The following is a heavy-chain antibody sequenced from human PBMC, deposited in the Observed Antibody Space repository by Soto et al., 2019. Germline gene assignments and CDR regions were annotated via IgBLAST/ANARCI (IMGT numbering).Heavy chain of an antibody. V-gene: IGHV4-30-4*01. CDR2: IYDSGST. CDR3: ARGDYYEIFDY. D-gene: IGHD3-22*01. CDR1: GGSISSGDYY. J-gene: IGHJ4*02. Sequence: SETLSLTCTVSGGSISSGDYYWSWIRQPPGKGLEWIGYIYDSGSTYYNPSLKSRVTISVDTSKNQFSLKLSAVTAADTAVYYCARGDYYEIFDYWGQGTLVTVSS.